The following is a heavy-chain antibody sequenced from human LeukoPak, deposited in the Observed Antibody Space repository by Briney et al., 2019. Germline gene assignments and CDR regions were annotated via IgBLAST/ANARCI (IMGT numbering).Heavy chain of an antibody. CDR2: INHSGST. CDR3: ARGLKGYGSGSYTDY. Sequence: SETLSLTCAVYGGSFSGYYWSWIRQPPGKGLEWIGEINHSGSTNYNPSLKSRVTISVDTSKSQFSLKLSSVTAADTAVYYCARGLKGYGSGSYTDYWGQGTLVTVSS. D-gene: IGHD3-10*01. J-gene: IGHJ4*02. V-gene: IGHV4-34*01. CDR1: GGSFSGYY.